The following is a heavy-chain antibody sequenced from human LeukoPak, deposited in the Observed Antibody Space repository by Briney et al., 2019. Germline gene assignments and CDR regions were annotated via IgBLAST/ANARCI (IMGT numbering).Heavy chain of an antibody. D-gene: IGHD6-13*01. Sequence: GGSLRLSCTASGLSFSSYNMNWVRQAPGKGPEWVAYITANNTTTYYADSVKGRFTISRDNAKKSLFLQMNSLRAEDTAVYYCAAASAFSSSWRSWGQGTVVTVSS. J-gene: IGHJ5*02. CDR1: GLSFSSYN. CDR2: ITANNTTT. V-gene: IGHV3-48*01. CDR3: AAASAFSSSWRS.